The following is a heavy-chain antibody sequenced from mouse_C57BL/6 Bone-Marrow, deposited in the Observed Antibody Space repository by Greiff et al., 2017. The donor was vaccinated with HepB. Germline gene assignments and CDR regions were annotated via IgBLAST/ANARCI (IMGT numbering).Heavy chain of an antibody. CDR1: GYTFTSYW. D-gene: IGHD2-4*01. CDR3: ARSGDYDPLSCYFDV. CDR2: IYPGSGSN. V-gene: IGHV1-55*01. J-gene: IGHJ1*03. Sequence: VQLQQPGAELVKPGASVKMSCKASGYTFTSYWITWVKQRPGQGLEWIGDIYPGSGSNNYNEKFKSKATLTVDTTSSTAYMQLSSLTSDDSAVYYCARSGDYDPLSCYFDVGGTGPTVTVSS.